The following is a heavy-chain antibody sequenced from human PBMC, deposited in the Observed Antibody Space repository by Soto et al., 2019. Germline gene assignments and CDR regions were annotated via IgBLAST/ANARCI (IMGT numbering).Heavy chain of an antibody. CDR1: GGSISSYY. V-gene: IGHV4-59*01. D-gene: IGHD1-1*01. Sequence: PSETLSLTCTVSGGSISSYYWSWIRQPPGKGLEWIGYIYYSGSTNYNPSLKSRVTISVDTSKNQFSLKLSSVTAADTAVYYCARGGYSIEGYYYYVMDVWGQGTTVTVSS. CDR2: IYYSGST. CDR3: ARGGYSIEGYYYYVMDV. J-gene: IGHJ6*02.